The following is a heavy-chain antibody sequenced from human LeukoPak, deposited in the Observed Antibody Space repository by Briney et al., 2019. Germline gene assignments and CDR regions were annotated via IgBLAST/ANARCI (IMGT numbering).Heavy chain of an antibody. Sequence: GSLRLSFAASGFPFRSYAMNWVRPAPGKGLEWVSTISGGGGNIYYSDSVKGRFTISRDNSKNTLSLQMNSLRAEDTAVYYCAKEFGDYSPPYWGQGTLVTVSS. CDR1: GFPFRSYA. V-gene: IGHV3-23*01. CDR2: ISGGGGNI. CDR3: AKEFGDYSPPY. J-gene: IGHJ4*02. D-gene: IGHD3-10*01.